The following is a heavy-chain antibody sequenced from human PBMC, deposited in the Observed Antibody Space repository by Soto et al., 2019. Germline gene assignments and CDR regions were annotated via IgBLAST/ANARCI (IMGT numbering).Heavy chain of an antibody. CDR1: GGSISSYY. V-gene: IGHV4-59*08. Sequence: SETLSLTCTVSGGSISSYYWSWIRQPPGKGLEWIGYIYYSGSTNYNPSLKSRVTISVDTSKNQFSLKLSSVTAADTAVYYCARHGAIVVVPAASYNWFDPWGQGTLVTVSS. CDR3: ARHGAIVVVPAASYNWFDP. J-gene: IGHJ5*02. CDR2: IYYSGST. D-gene: IGHD2-2*01.